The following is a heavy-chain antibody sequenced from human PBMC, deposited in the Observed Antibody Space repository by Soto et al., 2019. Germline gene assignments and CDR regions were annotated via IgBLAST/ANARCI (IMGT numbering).Heavy chain of an antibody. V-gene: IGHV3-23*01. CDR2: ISGSGGST. J-gene: IGHJ4*02. CDR1: GFTGSSYA. Sequence: PGGPLRLSCAASGFTGSSYAMSWVRQAPGKGLEWVSAISGSGGSTYYADSVKGRFTISRDNSKNTLYLQMNSLRAEDTAVYYCAKDGIIAAPPYYFDYWGQGTLVTVSS. D-gene: IGHD6-6*01. CDR3: AKDGIIAAPPYYFDY.